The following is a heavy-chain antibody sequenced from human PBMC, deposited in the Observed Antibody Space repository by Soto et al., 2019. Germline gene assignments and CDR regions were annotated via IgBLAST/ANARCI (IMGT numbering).Heavy chain of an antibody. Sequence: GASVKVSCKASGYTFTSYGISWVRRAPGQGLEWMGWISAYNGNTNYAQKLQGRVTMTTDTSTSTAYMELRSLRSDDTAVYYCARARNSSGFAYYYYGMDVWGKGTTVTVSS. CDR3: ARARNSSGFAYYYYGMDV. D-gene: IGHD6-19*01. CDR2: ISAYNGNT. V-gene: IGHV1-18*01. CDR1: GYTFTSYG. J-gene: IGHJ6*04.